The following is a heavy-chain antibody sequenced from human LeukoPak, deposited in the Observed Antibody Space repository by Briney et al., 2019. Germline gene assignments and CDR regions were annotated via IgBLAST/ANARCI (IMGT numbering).Heavy chain of an antibody. CDR2: IYYSGST. CDR1: GGSISSYY. J-gene: IGHJ6*02. V-gene: IGHV4-59*01. CDR3: ARGYYGSGGSGYYYYGMDV. Sequence: SETLSLTCTVSGGSISSYYWSWIRQPPGKGLKWIGYIYYSGSTNYNPSLKSRVTISVDTSKNQFSLKLSSVTAADTAVYYCARGYYGSGGSGYYYYGMDVWGQGTTVTVSS. D-gene: IGHD3-10*01.